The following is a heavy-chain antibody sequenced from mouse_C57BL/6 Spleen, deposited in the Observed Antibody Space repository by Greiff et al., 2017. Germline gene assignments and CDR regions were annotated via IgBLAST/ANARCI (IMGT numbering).Heavy chain of an antibody. D-gene: IGHD1-1*01. V-gene: IGHV1-81*01. J-gene: IGHJ3*01. Sequence: QVQLKESGAELARPGASVKLSCKASGYTFTSYGISWVKQRTGQGLEWIGEIYPRSGNTYYNEKFKGKATLTADKSSSTAYMELRSLTSEDSAVYFCARREDYGSSFAYWGQGTLVTVSA. CDR2: IYPRSGNT. CDR1: GYTFTSYG. CDR3: ARREDYGSSFAY.